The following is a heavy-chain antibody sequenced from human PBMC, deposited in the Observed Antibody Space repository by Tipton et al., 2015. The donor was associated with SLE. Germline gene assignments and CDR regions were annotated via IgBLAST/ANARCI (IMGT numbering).Heavy chain of an antibody. CDR3: ARHPKRESGSQFLFDY. D-gene: IGHD2-21*01. Sequence: TLSLTCTVHGGSLRGYYWTWVRQPPGKGLEWIGEIYHGGSTKYNPSLKSRVTLSVDTPKNQFSLKLSSVTAADTAVYYCARHPKRESGSQFLFDYWGQGTLVTVSS. CDR1: GGSLRGYY. V-gene: IGHV4-34*01. CDR2: IYHGGST. J-gene: IGHJ4*02.